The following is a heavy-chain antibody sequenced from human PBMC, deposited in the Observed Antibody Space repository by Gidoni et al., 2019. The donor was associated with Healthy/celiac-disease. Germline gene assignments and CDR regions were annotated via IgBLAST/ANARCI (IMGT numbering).Heavy chain of an antibody. Sequence: QLQLPESGPGLVKPSETLSLTCTVSGGSISTSSYYWGWIRQPPGKGLEWIGGIYYSGSTYYNPSLKSRVTIPVDTSKNQFSLKRSSVTAADTAVYYCARQPLHVDTAMESDYYYGMDVWGQGTTVTVSS. CDR2: IYYSGST. V-gene: IGHV4-39*01. J-gene: IGHJ6*02. CDR3: ARQPLHVDTAMESDYYYGMDV. D-gene: IGHD5-18*01. CDR1: GGSISTSSYY.